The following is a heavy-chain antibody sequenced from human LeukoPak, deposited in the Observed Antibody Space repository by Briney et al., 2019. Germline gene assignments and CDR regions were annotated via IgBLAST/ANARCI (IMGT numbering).Heavy chain of an antibody. V-gene: IGHV3-15*07. CDR3: TLNNYYGSGRWYYYYGMDV. D-gene: IGHD3-10*01. J-gene: IGHJ6*02. CDR1: GFTFSNAW. Sequence: PGGSLRLSCAASGFTFSNAWMNWVRQAPGKGLEWVGRIKSKTDGGTTDYAAPVKGRFTISRDDSKNTLYLQMNSLKTEDTAVYYCTLNNYYGSGRWYYYYGMDVWGQGTTVTVSS. CDR2: IKSKTDGGTT.